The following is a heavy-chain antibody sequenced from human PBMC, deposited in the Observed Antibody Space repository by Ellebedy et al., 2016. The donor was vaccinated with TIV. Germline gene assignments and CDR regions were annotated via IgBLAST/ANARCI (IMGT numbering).Heavy chain of an antibody. Sequence: GESLKISXAASGFIFSKYDMHWVRQAPGKGLVWVSRINSDGSSTSYADSVKGRFTISRDNAKNTLYLQMNSLRAEDTAVYYCARADWFDPWGQGTLVTVSS. CDR3: ARADWFDP. CDR1: GFIFSKYD. CDR2: INSDGSST. V-gene: IGHV3-74*01. J-gene: IGHJ5*02.